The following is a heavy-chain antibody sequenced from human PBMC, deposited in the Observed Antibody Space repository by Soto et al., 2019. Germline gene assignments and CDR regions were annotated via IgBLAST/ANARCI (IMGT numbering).Heavy chain of an antibody. D-gene: IGHD4-17*01. CDR3: AKSSTVTTGFDY. Sequence: ESGGGVVQPGRSLRLSCAASGFTFSSYGMHWVRQAPGKGLEWVAVIWYDGSNKYYADSVKGRFTISRDNSKNTLYLQMNSLRAEDTAVYYCAKSSTVTTGFDYWGQGTLVTVSS. J-gene: IGHJ4*02. CDR1: GFTFSSYG. CDR2: IWYDGSNK. V-gene: IGHV3-33*06.